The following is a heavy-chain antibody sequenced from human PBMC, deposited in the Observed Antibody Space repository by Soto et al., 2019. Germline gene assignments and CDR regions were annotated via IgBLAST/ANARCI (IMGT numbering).Heavy chain of an antibody. V-gene: IGHV1-69*06. D-gene: IGHD1-20*01. J-gene: IGHJ6*02. CDR2: IIPIFDTS. CDR3: ARDGSRISSTYYYSYGMDV. Sequence: GASVKVSCKASGGIFTSFAISWVRQAPGQGLEWMGGIIPIFDTSNYAQRFQGRVTITADKSTRTAYMELSSLRSEDTAVYYCARDGSRISSTYYYSYGMDVWGQGTTVTVSS. CDR1: GGIFTSFA.